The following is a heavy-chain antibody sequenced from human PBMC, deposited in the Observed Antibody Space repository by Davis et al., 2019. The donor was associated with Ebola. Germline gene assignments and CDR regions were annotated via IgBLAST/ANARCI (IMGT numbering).Heavy chain of an antibody. V-gene: IGHV3-33*01. CDR2: IWYDGSNK. CDR1: GFTFSSYG. D-gene: IGHD3-22*01. CDR3: TMTVGLFDY. J-gene: IGHJ4*02. Sequence: GESLKISCAASGFTFSSYGMHWVRQAPGKGLEWVAVIWYDGSNKYYADSVKGRFTISRDNSKNTLYLQMNSLRAEDTAVYYCTMTVGLFDYWGQGTLVTVSS.